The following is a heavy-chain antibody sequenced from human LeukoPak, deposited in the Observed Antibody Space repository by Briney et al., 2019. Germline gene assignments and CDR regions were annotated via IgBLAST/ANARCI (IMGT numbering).Heavy chain of an antibody. D-gene: IGHD2-21*01. CDR3: ARGKRPTDINIFLTPYYYHMDV. CDR2: IIPIYGTR. CDR1: GGTFGNYA. V-gene: IGHV1-69*05. J-gene: IGHJ6*03. Sequence: SVTVSCKASGGTFGNYAISWVRQAPGHRLEWMGGIIPIYGTRHYAQKFQGRVTITTDESTSSVYMDLNSLRYDDTAVYYCARGKRPTDINIFLTPYYYHMDVWGKGTTVTVS.